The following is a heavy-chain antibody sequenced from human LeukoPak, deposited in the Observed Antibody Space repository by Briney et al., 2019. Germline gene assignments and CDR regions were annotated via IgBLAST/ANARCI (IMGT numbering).Heavy chain of an antibody. CDR1: GYSISSGYY. Sequence: PSETLSLTCTVSGYSISSGYYWGWIRQPPGKGLEWIGSIYHSGSTYYNPSLKSRVTISVDTSKNQFSLKLSSVTAADTAVYYCATDINGRGSCAGWGQGTMVTVSS. CDR3: ATDINGRGSCAG. D-gene: IGHD2-15*01. CDR2: IYHSGST. J-gene: IGHJ3*01. V-gene: IGHV4-38-2*02.